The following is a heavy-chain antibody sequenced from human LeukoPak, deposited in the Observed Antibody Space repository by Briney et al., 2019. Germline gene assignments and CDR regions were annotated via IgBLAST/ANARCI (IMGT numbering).Heavy chain of an antibody. CDR2: VYYSGTT. CDR3: ARRRRLGPSLDC. Sequence: KASETLSLTCTVSGGSINSSFYWDWIRPPPGKGLEWIGSVYYSGTTYYNTSFKSRITISVDTSKTVLSLKLTSVTAADTAVYFCARRRRLGPSLDCWGQGTLVAVSS. CDR1: GGSINSSFY. J-gene: IGHJ4*02. V-gene: IGHV4-39*01. D-gene: IGHD1-26*01.